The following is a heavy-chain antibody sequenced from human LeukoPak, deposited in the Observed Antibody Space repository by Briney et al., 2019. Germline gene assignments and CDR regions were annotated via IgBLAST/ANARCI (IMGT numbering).Heavy chain of an antibody. CDR1: GLTFSSYS. CDR3: AITLGVVIIMGPAFLY. J-gene: IGHJ4*02. V-gene: IGHV3-21*01. Sequence: PGGSLRLSCAAFGLTFSSYSMNWVPQAPGKGLEWVSSITSSSYIYYADSVKGRFTISRDNAKNSMYLQMNSLGAEDTAVYYCAITLGVVIIMGPAFLYWGQGTLVTVSS. CDR2: ITSSSYI. D-gene: IGHD3-3*01.